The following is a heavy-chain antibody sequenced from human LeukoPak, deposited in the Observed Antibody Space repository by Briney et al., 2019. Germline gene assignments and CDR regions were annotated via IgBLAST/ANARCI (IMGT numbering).Heavy chain of an antibody. CDR2: ISAYNGNT. CDR3: ARDSTGIAVAGNSPDFDY. V-gene: IGHV1-18*01. CDR1: GYTFTTNG. D-gene: IGHD6-19*01. Sequence: ASVKVSCKTSGYTFTTNGISWVRQAPGQGLEWMGLISAYNGNTNYAKTFQGRVTMTTDTSTSTAYMDLRSLRSDDTAVYYCARDSTGIAVAGNSPDFDYWGQGTLVTVSS. J-gene: IGHJ4*02.